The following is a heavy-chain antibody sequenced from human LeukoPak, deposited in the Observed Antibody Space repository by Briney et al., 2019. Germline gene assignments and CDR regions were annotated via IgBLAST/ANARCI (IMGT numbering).Heavy chain of an antibody. J-gene: IGHJ4*02. Sequence: PGGSLRLSYAASGFSFISYEMNWVRQAPGKGLEWVSYISSSGSTIYYADSVKGRFTISRDNAKKSLYLQMNSLRAEDTAVYYCTRALYYYGSGADKWGQGALVTVSS. V-gene: IGHV3-48*03. CDR2: ISSSGSTI. CDR3: TRALYYYGSGADK. CDR1: GFSFISYE. D-gene: IGHD3-10*01.